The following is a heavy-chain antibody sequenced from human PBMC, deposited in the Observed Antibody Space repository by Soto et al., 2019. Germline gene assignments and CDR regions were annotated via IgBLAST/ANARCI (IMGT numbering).Heavy chain of an antibody. CDR3: VKGGSSWYPAYYYYGMDV. J-gene: IGHJ6*02. CDR2: ISSNGGST. V-gene: IGHV3-64D*08. CDR1: GFTFSSYA. D-gene: IGHD6-13*01. Sequence: WGSLRLSCSASGFTFSSYAMHWVRQAPGRGLEYVSAISSNGGSTYYADSVKGRFTISRDNSKNTLYLQMSSLRPEDTAVFYCVKGGSSWYPAYYYYGMDVWGQGTTITVSS.